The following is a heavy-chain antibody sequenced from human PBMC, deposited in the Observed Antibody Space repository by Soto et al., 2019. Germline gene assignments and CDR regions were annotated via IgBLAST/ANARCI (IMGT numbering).Heavy chain of an antibody. V-gene: IGHV1-3*01. CDR1: RYTFTNYA. CDR2: INADNGNT. CDR3: ARDRYYGSGTYNYFDY. Sequence: ASVKVSCKASRYTFTNYAIHWLRQAPGQRLEWMGWINADNGNTKYSQKFQDRVTITGDTSASTAYMELSSLRSEDTAVYYCARDRYYGSGTYNYFDYWGQGALVTVSS. J-gene: IGHJ4*02. D-gene: IGHD3-10*01.